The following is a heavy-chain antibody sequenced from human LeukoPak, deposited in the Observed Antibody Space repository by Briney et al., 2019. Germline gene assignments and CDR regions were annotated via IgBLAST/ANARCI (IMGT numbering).Heavy chain of an antibody. CDR1: GFTFSDYY. Sequence: GGSLRLSCAASGFTFSDYYMSWIRQAPGKGLGWVSYISSSGSTIYYADSVKGRFTISRDNAKNSLYLQMNSLRAEDTAVYYYARDPYYDFWSGLPPYFDYWGQGTLVTVSS. CDR2: ISSSGSTI. V-gene: IGHV3-11*04. CDR3: ARDPYYDFWSGLPPYFDY. D-gene: IGHD3-3*01. J-gene: IGHJ4*02.